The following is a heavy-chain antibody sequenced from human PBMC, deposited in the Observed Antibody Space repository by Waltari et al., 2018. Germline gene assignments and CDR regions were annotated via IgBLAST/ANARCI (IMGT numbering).Heavy chain of an antibody. CDR1: GVSMRGNDW. D-gene: IGHD2-15*01. V-gene: IGHV4-4*02. CDR3: ARDRGRGLYLDT. Sequence: QLQLQQSGPGVVKPSESLSLTCAVSGVSMRGNDWWNWVRQSPGKGLEWIGQVHRSGRTNYHPSFASRVTVSIDTSNNQFSLKMPSPTAADTAICYCARDRGRGLYLDTWGQGTLVTVS. CDR2: VHRSGRT. J-gene: IGHJ4*02.